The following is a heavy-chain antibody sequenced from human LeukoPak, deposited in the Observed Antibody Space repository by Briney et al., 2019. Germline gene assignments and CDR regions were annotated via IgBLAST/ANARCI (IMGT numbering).Heavy chain of an antibody. D-gene: IGHD4-17*01. CDR2: IYHSGST. CDR1: AGSFSNYY. V-gene: IGHV4-34*01. CDR3: ARGSFDYGDYQIFDY. J-gene: IGHJ4*02. Sequence: SETLSLTCAVYAGSFSNYYWSWIRQPPGKGLEWIGEIYHSGSTNYNPALKRRVTISVDTSKNQFSLKLSYVIAADTAMYYCARGSFDYGDYQIFDYWGQGTPVTVSS.